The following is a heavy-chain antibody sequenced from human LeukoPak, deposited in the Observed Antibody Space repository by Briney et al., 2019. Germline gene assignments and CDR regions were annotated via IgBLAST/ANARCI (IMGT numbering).Heavy chain of an antibody. V-gene: IGHV4-59*08. Sequence: SETLSLTCTVSGGSISSYYWSWIRQPPGKGLEWIRYIYCSGSTNYNPSLKSRATISVATSKNRFSLKLSSVTAADTAVYYCARRSYDILAGYYSLDYWGQGTLVTVSS. J-gene: IGHJ4*02. CDR3: ARRSYDILAGYYSLDY. D-gene: IGHD3-9*01. CDR2: IYCSGST. CDR1: GGSISSYY.